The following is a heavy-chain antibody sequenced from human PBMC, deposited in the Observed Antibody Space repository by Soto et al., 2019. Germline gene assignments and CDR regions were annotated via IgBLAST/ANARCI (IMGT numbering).Heavy chain of an antibody. Sequence: ASVKVSCKTSGYSFTSYGISWVRQAPGQGLEWMGWLSGYNGNTNYAQRLQGRVTLTTDTSATTAYMELRSLRSDDTAVYYCARGSYDYGDYDPSVENFDHRGQGTLVTVSS. CDR3: ARGSYDYGDYDPSVENFDH. D-gene: IGHD4-17*01. CDR1: GYSFTSYG. J-gene: IGHJ4*02. CDR2: LSGYNGNT. V-gene: IGHV1-18*04.